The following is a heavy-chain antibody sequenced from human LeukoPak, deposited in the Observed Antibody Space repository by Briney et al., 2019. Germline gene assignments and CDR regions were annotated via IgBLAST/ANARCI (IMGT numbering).Heavy chain of an antibody. V-gene: IGHV4-59*01. CDR1: GGSIISYY. J-gene: IGHJ6*02. CDR3: AISTLYSSGWYYYYYGMDV. D-gene: IGHD6-19*01. CDR2: IYYSGST. Sequence: SETLSLTCTVSGGSIISYYWSWIRQPPGKGLEWIGYIYYSGSTNYNPSLKSRVTISVDTSKNQFSLKLSSVTAADTAVYYCAISTLYSSGWYYYYYGMDVWGQGTTVTVSS.